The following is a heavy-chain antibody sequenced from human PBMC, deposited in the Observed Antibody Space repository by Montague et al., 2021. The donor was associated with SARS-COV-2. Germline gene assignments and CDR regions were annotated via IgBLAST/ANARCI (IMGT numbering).Heavy chain of an antibody. CDR1: GGSISSGSYY. J-gene: IGHJ4*02. Sequence: TLSLTCTVSGGSISSGSYYWSWIRQPAGKGLEWIGHIYTSGSTNYNPSLKSRVTISVDTSKNQFSLKLSSVTAADTAVYYCARGLLYGSGSHFDYWGQGTLVTVSS. V-gene: IGHV4-61*09. CDR3: ARGLLYGSGSHFDY. CDR2: IYTSGST. D-gene: IGHD3-10*01.